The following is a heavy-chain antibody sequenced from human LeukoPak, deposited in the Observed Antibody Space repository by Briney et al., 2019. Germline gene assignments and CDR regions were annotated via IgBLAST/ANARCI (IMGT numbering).Heavy chain of an antibody. CDR3: ARDQLLARYYYYYGMDV. CDR1: GFTFSSYA. Sequence: PRGSLRLSCAASGFTFSSYAMHWVRQAPGKGLGWVAVISYDGSNKYYADSVKGRFTISRDNSTNTLYLQMNSLRAEDTAVYYCARDQLLARYYYYYGMDVWGQGTTVTVSS. CDR2: ISYDGSNK. D-gene: IGHD1-26*01. J-gene: IGHJ6*02. V-gene: IGHV3-30-3*01.